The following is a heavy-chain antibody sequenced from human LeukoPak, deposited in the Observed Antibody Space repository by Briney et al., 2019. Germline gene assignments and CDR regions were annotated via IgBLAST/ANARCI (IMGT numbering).Heavy chain of an antibody. CDR1: GGSISSSSYY. Sequence: PSETLSLTCTVSGGSISSSSYYWGWIRQPPGKGLEWIGSIHYGGSTLYNPSLKRRVTISVDTSKNQFSLKLSSVTAADTAMYYCARLPGGDYWGQGTLVTVSS. CDR2: IHYGGST. J-gene: IGHJ4*02. V-gene: IGHV4-39*01. CDR3: ARLPGGDY. D-gene: IGHD3-16*01.